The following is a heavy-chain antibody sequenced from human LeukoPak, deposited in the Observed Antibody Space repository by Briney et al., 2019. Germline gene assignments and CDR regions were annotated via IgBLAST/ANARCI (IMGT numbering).Heavy chain of an antibody. D-gene: IGHD3-10*02. V-gene: IGHV3-48*03. J-gene: IGHJ6*04. CDR2: ISSRWSPI. CDR3: ADLGITMIGGV. CDR1: GFTFTSYE. Sequence: GGALRLSCAASGFTFTSYEMDWVRQAPGRVLEWVSDISSRWSPIYYADSVMGRFTIPSDNDKNSLYLQVNSLRAEDTAVHYCADLGITMIGGVWGKGATVTISS.